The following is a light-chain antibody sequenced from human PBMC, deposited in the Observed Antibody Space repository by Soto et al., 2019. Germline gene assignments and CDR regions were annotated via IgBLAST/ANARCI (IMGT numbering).Light chain of an antibody. J-gene: IGKJ2*01. CDR3: QQYSIYWNT. V-gene: IGKV1-5*01. CDR2: DAS. Sequence: DIPLTQSHSTLSASLLDRVTIXCRASQSISTWLAWYQQKPGKAPKLLIYDASTLESGVPSRFSGSGSGTEFTLTISSLQPDDFATYYCQQYSIYWNTFGQETKVDIK. CDR1: QSISTW.